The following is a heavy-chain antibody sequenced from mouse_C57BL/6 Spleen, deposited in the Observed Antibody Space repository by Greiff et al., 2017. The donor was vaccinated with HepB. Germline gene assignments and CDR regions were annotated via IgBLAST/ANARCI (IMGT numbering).Heavy chain of an antibody. CDR3: ASDGYYAMDY. J-gene: IGHJ4*01. CDR1: GFTFSDYG. CDR2: ISSGSSTI. Sequence: EVKVVESGGGLVKPGGSLKLSCAASGFTFSDYGMHWVRQAPEKGLEWVAYISSGSSTIYYADTVKGRFTISSDNAKNTLFLQMTSLRSEDTAMYYCASDGYYAMDYWGQGTSVTVSS. V-gene: IGHV5-17*01.